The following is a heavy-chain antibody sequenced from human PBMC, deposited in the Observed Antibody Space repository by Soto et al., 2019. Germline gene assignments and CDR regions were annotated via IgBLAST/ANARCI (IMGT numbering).Heavy chain of an antibody. Sequence: EVQLLESGGGLVQPGGSLRLSCAASGFTFSSYALSWVRQAPGKGLEWVSALSGTGDSADYANSVKGRFTISRDDSKTTLYRVMSSLRVEDTAIYYGARDNGNYGSGSFAHWGQGTLGTVSS. CDR2: LSGTGDSA. D-gene: IGHD3-10*01. CDR1: GFTFSSYA. V-gene: IGHV3-23*01. CDR3: ARDNGNYGSGSFAH. J-gene: IGHJ4*02.